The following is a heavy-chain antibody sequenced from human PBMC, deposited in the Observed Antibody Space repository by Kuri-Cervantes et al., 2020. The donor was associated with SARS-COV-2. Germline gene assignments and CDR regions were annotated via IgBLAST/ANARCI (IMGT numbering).Heavy chain of an antibody. D-gene: IGHD3-10*01. CDR3: AREAPGSGSSGAFDI. CDR1: GFTFSSYA. CDR2: ISYDGSNK. J-gene: IGHJ3*02. Sequence: GESLKISCAASGFTFSSYAMHWVRQAPGKGLEWVALISYDGSNKYYADSVKGRFTISRDNSKNTLYLQMNSLRAEDTAVYYCAREAPGSGSSGAFDIWGQGTMVTVSS. V-gene: IGHV3-30-3*01.